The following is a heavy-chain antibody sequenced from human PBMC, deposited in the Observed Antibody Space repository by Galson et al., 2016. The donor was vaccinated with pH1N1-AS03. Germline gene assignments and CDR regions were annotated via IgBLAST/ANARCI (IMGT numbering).Heavy chain of an antibody. J-gene: IGHJ4*02. CDR2: INSRSDII. CDR1: EFTFSIYH. D-gene: IGHD5-12*01. Sequence: SLRLSCAASEFTFSIYHMSWARQAPGKGLEWVSYINSRSDIIHYADSVGGRFTISRDNARNSLYLQMHSLRDDDTAVYYCARDSGYGGTFDNWGQGALVTVSS. CDR3: ARDSGYGGTFDN. V-gene: IGHV3-48*02.